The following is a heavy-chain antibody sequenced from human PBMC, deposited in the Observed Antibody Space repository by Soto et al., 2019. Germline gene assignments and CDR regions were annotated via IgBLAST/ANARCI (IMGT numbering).Heavy chain of an antibody. Sequence: QVQLQQWGAGLLKPSETLSLTCAVYGGSFSGYYWSWIRQPPGKGLEWIGEINHSGSTNYNPSLKSRVTISVDTSKNQFSLKLSSVTAADTAVYYCARAYSSSAWSANWFDPWGQGTLVTVSS. CDR3: ARAYSSSAWSANWFDP. V-gene: IGHV4-34*01. CDR1: GGSFSGYY. CDR2: INHSGST. J-gene: IGHJ5*02. D-gene: IGHD6-13*01.